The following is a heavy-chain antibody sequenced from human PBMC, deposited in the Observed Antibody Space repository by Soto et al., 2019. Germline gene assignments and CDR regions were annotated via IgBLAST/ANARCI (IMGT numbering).Heavy chain of an antibody. CDR1: GGSISSYY. CDR3: AREGNYDILTAYGMDV. D-gene: IGHD3-9*01. Sequence: PSETLSLTCTVSGGSISSYYWSWIRQPPGKGLEWIGYIYCSGSTNYNPSLKSRVTISVDTSKNQFSLKLSSVTAADTAVYYCAREGNYDILTAYGMDVWGQGTTVTVSS. V-gene: IGHV4-59*01. J-gene: IGHJ6*02. CDR2: IYCSGST.